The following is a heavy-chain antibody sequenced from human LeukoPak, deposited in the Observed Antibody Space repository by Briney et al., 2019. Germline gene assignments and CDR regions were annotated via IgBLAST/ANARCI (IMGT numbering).Heavy chain of an antibody. J-gene: IGHJ5*02. CDR1: GGTFGSYA. D-gene: IGHD5-18*01. CDR2: IIPILHIA. CDR3: ARGPDTAMVTGWFDP. V-gene: IGHV1-69*04. Sequence: SVKVSCKASGGTFGSYAISWVRQAPGQGLEWMGRIIPILHIANYAQKFQGRVTITADKSTSTAYMELSSLRSEDTAVYYCARGPDTAMVTGWFDPWGQGTLVTVSS.